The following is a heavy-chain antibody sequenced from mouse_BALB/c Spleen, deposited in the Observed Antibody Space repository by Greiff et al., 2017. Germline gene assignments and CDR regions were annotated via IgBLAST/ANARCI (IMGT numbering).Heavy chain of an antibody. V-gene: IGHV1-63*02. CDR2: IYPGGGYT. J-gene: IGHJ3*01. CDR3: ARSGDYPRFAY. CDR1: GYTFTNYW. D-gene: IGHD2-4*01. Sequence: VQLQESGAELVRPGTSVKISCKASGYTFTNYWLGWVKQRPGHGLEWIGDIYPGGGYTNYNEKFKGKATLTADTSSSTAYMQLSSLTSEDSAVYFCARSGDYPRFAYWGQGTLVTVSA.